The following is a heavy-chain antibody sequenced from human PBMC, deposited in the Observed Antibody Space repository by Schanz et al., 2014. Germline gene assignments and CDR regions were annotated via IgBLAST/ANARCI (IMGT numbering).Heavy chain of an antibody. V-gene: IGHV3-23*04. CDR1: GFTFRNYA. CDR2: ISGSGAST. CDR3: ARLDSSSWYPRY. J-gene: IGHJ4*02. D-gene: IGHD6-13*01. Sequence: EVQLVESGGGLVQPGGSLRLSCAASGFTFRNYAMSWVRQASGKGLEWVSAISGSGASTYYADSVKGRFTTSRDNGKKSMYLQMNSLRAEDTAVYYCARLDSSSWYPRYWGQGTLVTVSS.